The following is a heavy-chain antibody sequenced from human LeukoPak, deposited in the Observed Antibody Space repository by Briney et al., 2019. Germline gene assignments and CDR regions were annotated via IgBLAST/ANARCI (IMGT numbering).Heavy chain of an antibody. V-gene: IGHV3-66*01. D-gene: IGHD6-19*01. CDR2: IYSGGST. J-gene: IGHJ4*02. CDR3: ASRGLQWLDDY. Sequence: PGGSLRLSCAASGFTVSSNYMSWVRQAPGKGLEWVSVIYSGGSTYYADSVKGRFTISRDNSKNTLYLQMNSLRAEDTAVYYCASRGLQWLDDYWGQGTLVTVSS. CDR1: GFTVSSNY.